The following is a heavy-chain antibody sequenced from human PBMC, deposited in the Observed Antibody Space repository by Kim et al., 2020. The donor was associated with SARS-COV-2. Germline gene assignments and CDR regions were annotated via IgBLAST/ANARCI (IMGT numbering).Heavy chain of an antibody. V-gene: IGHV3-23*01. D-gene: IGHD6-19*01. CDR2: TSYSGGTT. CDR3: AKGRSSGWYKGDALDV. CDR1: GFTFSTHD. Sequence: GGSLRLSCAASGFTFSTHDMTWVRQAPGKGLEWVSSTSYSGGTTYSADSVKGRFIISRDNSKNTVYLQMNSLRAEDTAIYYCAKGRSSGWYKGDALDVWGLGTMVRVSS. J-gene: IGHJ3*01.